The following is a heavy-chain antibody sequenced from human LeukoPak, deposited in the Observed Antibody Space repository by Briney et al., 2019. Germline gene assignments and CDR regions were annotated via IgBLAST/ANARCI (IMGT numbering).Heavy chain of an antibody. J-gene: IGHJ4*02. CDR3: AREDSSGYYAY. D-gene: IGHD3-22*01. V-gene: IGHV4-59*01. Sequence: SGTLSLTCTVSGGSLSQYYWSWLRQPPGKGLEWMGYIYYSGSTNYNPSLKSRVTISVDTSKNQFSLKLSSVTAADTAVYYCAREDSSGYYAYWGQGTLVTVSS. CDR1: GGSLSQYY. CDR2: IYYSGST.